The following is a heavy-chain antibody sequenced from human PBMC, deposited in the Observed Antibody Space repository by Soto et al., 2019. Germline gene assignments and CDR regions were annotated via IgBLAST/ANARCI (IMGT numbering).Heavy chain of an antibody. D-gene: IGHD6-13*01. J-gene: IGHJ4*02. CDR2: ITGSCGGT. Sequence: EVQLLESGGGLVQPGGSLRLSCAASGFTFSNYAMTWVRQSPGKGLEWVSVITGSCGGTYFVDSVKGRFTISRDNSKNTEYLQMNSMRAEETAVYYCAKRPLTAAGFDYWGQRDLVTVSS. CDR1: GFTFSNYA. CDR3: AKRPLTAAGFDY. V-gene: IGHV3-23*01.